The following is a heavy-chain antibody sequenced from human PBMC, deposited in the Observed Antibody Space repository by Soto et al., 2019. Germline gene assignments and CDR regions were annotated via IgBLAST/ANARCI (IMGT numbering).Heavy chain of an antibody. V-gene: IGHV3-33*01. CDR3: ARETSSSGWYLYGMDV. CDR2: IWYDGSNK. J-gene: IGHJ6*02. CDR1: GFTFSSYG. D-gene: IGHD6-19*01. Sequence: QVQLVESGGGVVQPGRSLRLSCAASGFTFSSYGMHWVRQVPGKGLEWVAVIWYDGSNKYYADSVKGRFTISRDNSKNTLYLQMNSLRAEDTAVYYCARETSSSGWYLYGMDVWGQGTTVTVSS.